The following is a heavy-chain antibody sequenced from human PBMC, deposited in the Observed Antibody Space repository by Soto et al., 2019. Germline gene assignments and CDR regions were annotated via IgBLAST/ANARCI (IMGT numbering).Heavy chain of an antibody. CDR3: ARGLLVASSSTSRYWFDP. CDR1: GYTFTSYA. V-gene: IGHV1-3*01. Sequence: VQLVQSGAEVKKPGASVKVSCKASGYTFTSYAMHWVRQAPGQRLEWMGWINAGNGNTKYSQKFQGRVTITRDTSASSAYMELSSLRSEDTAVYYCARGLLVASSSTSRYWFDPWGQGTLVTVSS. D-gene: IGHD2-2*01. J-gene: IGHJ5*02. CDR2: INAGNGNT.